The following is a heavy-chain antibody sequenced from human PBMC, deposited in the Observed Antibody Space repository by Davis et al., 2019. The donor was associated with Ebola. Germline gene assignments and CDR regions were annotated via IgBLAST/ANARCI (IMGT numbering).Heavy chain of an antibody. V-gene: IGHV4-39*07. CDR2: IYYSVST. D-gene: IGHD2-8*01. CDR1: GGSISSSSHY. CDR3: ARDGPRDCTNGVCSIAFY. Sequence: SETLSLTCTVSGGSISSSSHYWGWIRQPPGKGLEWIGSIYYSVSTYYNPSLKSRVTISVDTSKNQFSLKLSSVTAADTAVYYCARDGPRDCTNGVCSIAFYWGQGTLVTVSS. J-gene: IGHJ4*02.